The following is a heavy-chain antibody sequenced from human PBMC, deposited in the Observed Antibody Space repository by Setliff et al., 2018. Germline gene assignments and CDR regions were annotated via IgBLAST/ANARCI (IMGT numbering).Heavy chain of an antibody. CDR2: ISGYNGKT. CDR1: DYTFSDYG. V-gene: IGHV1-18*01. CDR3: ARDDSSGYLLDY. Sequence: ASVKVSCKAYDYTFSDYGIHWVRQAPGQGLEWMGWISGYNGKTHYAEKFHGRVTMTADTSTNTAYMEVRSLRYDDTAVYYCARDDSSGYLLDYWGQGTLVTVSS. J-gene: IGHJ4*02. D-gene: IGHD3-22*01.